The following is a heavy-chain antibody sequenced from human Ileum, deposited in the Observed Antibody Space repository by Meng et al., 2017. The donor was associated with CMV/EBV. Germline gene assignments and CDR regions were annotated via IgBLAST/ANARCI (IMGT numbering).Heavy chain of an antibody. D-gene: IGHD6-19*01. V-gene: IGHV1-2*02. CDR3: ARSIAVAGTGFDY. CDR1: GYTFTGYY. J-gene: IGHJ4*02. Sequence: CKASGYTFTGYYMHWVRQAPGQGLEWMGWINPNSGGTDYAQKFQGRVTMTRDTSISTAYMELSRLRSDDTAVYYCARSIAVAGTGFDYWGQGTLVTVSS. CDR2: INPNSGGT.